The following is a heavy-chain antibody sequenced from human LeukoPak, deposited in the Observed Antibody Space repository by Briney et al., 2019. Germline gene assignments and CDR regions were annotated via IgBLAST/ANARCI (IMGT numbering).Heavy chain of an antibody. J-gene: IGHJ5*02. CDR1: GFRFSDFT. D-gene: IGHD3-16*01. Sequence: PGGSLRLSCAASGFRFSDFTMTWVRQAPGKGPGWVSAIGGRGGSTYYADSLGGRFTISRDNSKDMVYLQMNSLKVEDTATYYCGKEGGAWGQGTKVTVSS. CDR3: GKEGGA. V-gene: IGHV3-23*01. CDR2: IGGRGGST.